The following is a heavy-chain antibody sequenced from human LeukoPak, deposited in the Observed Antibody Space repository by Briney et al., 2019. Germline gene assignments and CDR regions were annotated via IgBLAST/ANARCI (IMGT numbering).Heavy chain of an antibody. D-gene: IGHD2-21*02. CDR3: ASHKGRATAVDY. CDR2: IYYIGST. V-gene: IGHV4-59*01. J-gene: IGHJ4*02. Sequence: SETLSLTCTVSGGSFSSYYWTWIRQPPGKGLQWIGYIYYIGSTSYNPSLKSRVAMSVDTSKNQSSLKLSSVTAADTAVYYCASHKGRATAVDYWGQGTLVTVSS. CDR1: GGSFSSYY.